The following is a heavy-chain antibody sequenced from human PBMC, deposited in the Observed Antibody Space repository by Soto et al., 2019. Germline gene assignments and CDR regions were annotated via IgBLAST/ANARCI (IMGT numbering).Heavy chain of an antibody. D-gene: IGHD3-22*01. CDR2: IWYDGSNK. J-gene: IGHJ3*02. CDR3: ARVGYYYDSSVYSYPAAHFDI. CDR1: GFTFSSYG. Sequence: PGGSLRLSCAASGFTFSSYGMHWVRQAPGKGLEWVAVIWYDGSNKYYADSVKGRFTISRDNSKNTLYLQMNSLRAEDTAVYYWARVGYYYDSSVYSYPAAHFDIWGKGKMVTVSS. V-gene: IGHV3-33*01.